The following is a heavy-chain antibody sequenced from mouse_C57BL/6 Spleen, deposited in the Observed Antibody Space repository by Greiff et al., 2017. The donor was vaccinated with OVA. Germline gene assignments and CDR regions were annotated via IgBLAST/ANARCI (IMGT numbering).Heavy chain of an antibody. CDR1: GYTFTSYW. Sequence: QVQLQQPGAELVRPGTSVKLSCKASGYTFTSYWMHWVKQRPGQGLEWIGVIDPSDSYTNYNQKFKGKATLTVDTSSSTAYMQLSSLTSEDSAVYYCATQGNDYDAWFAYWGQGTLVTVSA. CDR3: ATQGNDYDAWFAY. V-gene: IGHV1-59*01. CDR2: IDPSDSYT. D-gene: IGHD2-4*01. J-gene: IGHJ3*01.